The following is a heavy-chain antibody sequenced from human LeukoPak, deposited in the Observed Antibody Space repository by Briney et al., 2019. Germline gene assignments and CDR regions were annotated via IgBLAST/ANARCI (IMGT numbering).Heavy chain of an antibody. D-gene: IGHD6-19*01. CDR1: GYTFTSYY. J-gene: IGHJ5*02. CDR3: ARDRRGRGWYTGWWFDP. V-gene: IGHV1-2*02. Sequence: ASVKVSCKASGYTFTSYYMHWVRQAPGQGLEWMGWINPNSGGTNYAQKFQGRVTMTRDTSISTAYMELSRLRSDDTAVYYCARDRRGRGWYTGWWFDPWGQGTLVTVSS. CDR2: INPNSGGT.